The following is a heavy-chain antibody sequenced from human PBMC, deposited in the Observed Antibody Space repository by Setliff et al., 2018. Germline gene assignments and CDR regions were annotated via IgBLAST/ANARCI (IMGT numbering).Heavy chain of an antibody. Sequence: GGSLRLSCGASGFTFSTHAMHWVRQAPGEGLEWVAMIWSDGINKFYGGPVKGRFIVSRDNSKNTVFLQMNDLRVEDTAVYYCVTDPPNSGWSFDRWGQGTPVTVSS. CDR3: VTDPPNSGWSFDR. CDR1: GFTFSTHA. CDR2: IWSDGINK. D-gene: IGHD6-19*01. J-gene: IGHJ5*02. V-gene: IGHV3-33*03.